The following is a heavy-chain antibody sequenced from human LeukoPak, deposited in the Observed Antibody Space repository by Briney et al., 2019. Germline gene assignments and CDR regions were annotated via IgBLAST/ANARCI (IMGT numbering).Heavy chain of an antibody. D-gene: IGHD6-13*01. CDR1: GGSISSYY. V-gene: IGHV4-59*01. CDR2: IYCSGST. J-gene: IGHJ4*01. CDR3: ARGASSWDY. Sequence: PSETLSLTCTVSGGSISSYYWSWVPQPPGKGLEWIGYIYCSGSTNYNPSLKSRVTISVDTSKNQSSLKVTSVTAADTAVYYCARGASSWDYWGHGTLVTVSS.